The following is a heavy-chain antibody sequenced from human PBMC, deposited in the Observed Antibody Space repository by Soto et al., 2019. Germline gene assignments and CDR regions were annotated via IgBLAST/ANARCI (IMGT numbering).Heavy chain of an antibody. V-gene: IGHV4-34*01. CDR3: ARHVSSGIAAAGSVDY. CDR2: INHSGST. Sequence: SETLSLTCAVYGGSFSGYYWSWIRQPPGKGLEWIGEINHSGSTNYNPSLKSRVTISVDTSKNQFSLQWSSLKASDTAMYYCARHVSSGIAAAGSVDYWGQGTLVTVSS. D-gene: IGHD6-13*01. J-gene: IGHJ4*02. CDR1: GGSFSGYY.